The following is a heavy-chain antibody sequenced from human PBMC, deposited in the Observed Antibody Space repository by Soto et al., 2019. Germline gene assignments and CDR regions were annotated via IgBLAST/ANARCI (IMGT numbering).Heavy chain of an antibody. CDR3: AGASGYANNWFDP. D-gene: IGHD5-12*01. CDR1: GGSISSGDYY. CDR2: IYYSGST. J-gene: IGHJ5*02. Sequence: PSETLSLTCAVSGGSISSGDYYWSWIRQPPGKGLEWIGYIYYSGSTYYNPSLKSRVTISVDTSKNQFSLKLSSVTAADTAVYYCAGASGYANNWFDPWGQGTLVTVSS. V-gene: IGHV4-30-4*01.